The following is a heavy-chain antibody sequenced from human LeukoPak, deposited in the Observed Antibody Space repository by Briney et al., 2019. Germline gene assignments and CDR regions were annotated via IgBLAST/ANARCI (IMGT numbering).Heavy chain of an antibody. CDR2: ISASGSNI. V-gene: IGHV3-48*01. Sequence: GGSLRLSCAASGFPLSSYSINWFRQAPGKGLEWVAYISASGSNIYYVDSVKGRFTVSRDNPKSSLFLQMNSPRAGDTAVYYCARVKGSYFDYWGQGALVTVSS. CDR1: GFPLSSYS. CDR3: ARVKGSYFDY. D-gene: IGHD2-15*01. J-gene: IGHJ4*02.